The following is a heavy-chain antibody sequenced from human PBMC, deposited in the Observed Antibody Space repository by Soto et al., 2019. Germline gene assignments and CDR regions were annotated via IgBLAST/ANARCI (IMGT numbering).Heavy chain of an antibody. J-gene: IGHJ6*02. D-gene: IGHD3-16*01. Sequence: GGALKLSCSSSGFTFRSYWNQWGRPAPGKGLGLVSRIKTYGSGTSYADSGKGRFTISRDNAKNTLYLQMNSLRAEDTAVYYCARDRHVLKWGSFFSYYGMDVWGQGTTVTVSS. CDR1: GFTFRSYW. CDR2: IKTYGSGT. V-gene: IGHV3-74*01. CDR3: ARDRHVLKWGSFFSYYGMDV.